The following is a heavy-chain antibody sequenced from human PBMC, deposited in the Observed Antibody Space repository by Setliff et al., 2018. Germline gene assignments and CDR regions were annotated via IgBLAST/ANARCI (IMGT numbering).Heavy chain of an antibody. V-gene: IGHV4-39*01. CDR1: GGSISSSSYY. J-gene: IGHJ5*02. Sequence: PSETLSLTCTVSGGSISSSSYYWVWIRQPPGKGLEWIGSIYYSGSTYYNPSLKNRVTISVDTSKNQFSLKLSSVTAADTAVYYCASCLAARRGGWFDPWGQGTLVTVSS. D-gene: IGHD6-6*01. CDR2: IYYSGST. CDR3: ASCLAARRGGWFDP.